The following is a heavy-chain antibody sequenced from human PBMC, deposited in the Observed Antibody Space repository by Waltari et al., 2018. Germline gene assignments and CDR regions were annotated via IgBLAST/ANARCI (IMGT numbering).Heavy chain of an antibody. CDR1: GYPVSSGYY. V-gene: IGHV4-38-2*02. CDR3: ARLAQWLVHY. J-gene: IGHJ4*02. Sequence: QVQLQESGPGVVKPSETLSLTCTVSGYPVSSGYYWGWIRQPPGKGLEWIGSIYHSGGTYYNPSLKSRVTISVDTSKNQFSLKLSSVTAADTAVYYCARLAQWLVHYWGQGTLVTVSS. D-gene: IGHD6-19*01. CDR2: IYHSGGT.